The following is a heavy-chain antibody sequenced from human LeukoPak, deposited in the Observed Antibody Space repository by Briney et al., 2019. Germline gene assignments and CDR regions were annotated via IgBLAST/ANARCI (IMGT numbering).Heavy chain of an antibody. CDR3: TRGEYSYGHMKNFDY. V-gene: IGHV3-21*01. CDR1: GFTFSSYS. Sequence: PGGSLRLSCAASGFTFSSYSMNWVRQAPGKGLEWVSSISSSSYIYYADSVKGRFTISRDNAKNSLYLQMNSLRAEDTAVYYCTRGEYSYGHMKNFDYWGQGTLVTVSS. J-gene: IGHJ4*02. D-gene: IGHD5-18*01. CDR2: ISSSSYI.